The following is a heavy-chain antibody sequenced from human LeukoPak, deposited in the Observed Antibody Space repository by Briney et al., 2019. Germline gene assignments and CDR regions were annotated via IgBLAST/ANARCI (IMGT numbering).Heavy chain of an antibody. CDR1: GFTFDDYA. Sequence: GGSLRLSCSASGFTFDDYAVSWFRQAPGKGLEWVGFVRSKAFGGTPEYAASVRGRFTISRDDSKSIAYLQMNSLKTEDTAVYYCTRNTVTVHFDYWSQGTLVTVSS. CDR2: VRSKAFGGTP. D-gene: IGHD4-17*01. CDR3: TRNTVTVHFDY. V-gene: IGHV3-49*03. J-gene: IGHJ4*02.